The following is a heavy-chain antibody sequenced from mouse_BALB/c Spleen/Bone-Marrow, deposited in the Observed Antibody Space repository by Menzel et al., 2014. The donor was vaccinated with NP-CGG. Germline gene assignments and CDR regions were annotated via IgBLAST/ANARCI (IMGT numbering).Heavy chain of an antibody. CDR1: GFTFSSYT. Sequence: EVHLVESGGGFVQPGGSLKLSCAASGFTFSSYTMSWVRQTPEKRLEWVAYISNGGGSAYYSDTVKGRFTISRDNAKSTLYLQMSSLKSEDTAMYYCARHQGDYFYYALDYWGQGTSVT. V-gene: IGHV5-12-2*01. CDR2: ISNGGGSA. CDR3: ARHQGDYFYYALDY. J-gene: IGHJ4*01. D-gene: IGHD2-13*01.